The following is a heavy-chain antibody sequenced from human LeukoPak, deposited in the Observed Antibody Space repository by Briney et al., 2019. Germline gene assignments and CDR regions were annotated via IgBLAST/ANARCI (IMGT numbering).Heavy chain of an antibody. J-gene: IGHJ3*02. D-gene: IGHD7-27*01. V-gene: IGHV4-59*01. CDR3: ARVVWGPGGGAFDI. Sequence: SETLSLTCTVSGGSISSYYWSWIRQPPGKGLEWIGYIYYSGSTNYNPSLKSRVTISVDTSKNQFSLKLSSVTAADTAVYYCARVVWGPGGGAFDIWGQGTMVTVSS. CDR2: IYYSGST. CDR1: GGSISSYY.